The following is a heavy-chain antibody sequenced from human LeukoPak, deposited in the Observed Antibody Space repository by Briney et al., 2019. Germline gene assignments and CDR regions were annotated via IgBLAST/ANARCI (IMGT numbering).Heavy chain of an antibody. CDR1: GFTVSTNY. D-gene: IGHD6-19*01. Sequence: GGSLRLSCAVSGFTVSTNYMSWVRQAPGKGLEWVSIIYSGGTTYYADSVKGRFTIFKDNSKNTVYLQMNSLRGEDTAVYYCARDSSGPLYWGQGTLVTVSS. V-gene: IGHV3-66*01. CDR3: ARDSSGPLY. CDR2: IYSGGTT. J-gene: IGHJ4*02.